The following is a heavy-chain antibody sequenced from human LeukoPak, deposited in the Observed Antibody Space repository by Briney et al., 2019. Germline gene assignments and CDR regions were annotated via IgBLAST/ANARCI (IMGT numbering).Heavy chain of an antibody. J-gene: IGHJ3*02. D-gene: IGHD3-22*01. Sequence: PGGSLRLSCAASGFTFDDYAMHWVRQAPGKGLEWVSGISWNSGSIGYADSVKGRFTISRDNSKNTLYLQMNSLRAEDTAVYYCAKSLYDSSGHDAFDIWGQGTMVTVSS. CDR2: ISWNSGSI. CDR3: AKSLYDSSGHDAFDI. CDR1: GFTFDDYA. V-gene: IGHV3-9*01.